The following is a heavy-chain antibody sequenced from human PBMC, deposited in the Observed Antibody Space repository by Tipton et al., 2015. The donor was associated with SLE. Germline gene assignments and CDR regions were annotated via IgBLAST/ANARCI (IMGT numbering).Heavy chain of an antibody. J-gene: IGHJ3*02. CDR1: GASIINRDSY. CDR3: ARGCSSTSCYTNAFDI. D-gene: IGHD2-2*02. Sequence: TLSLTCTVSGASIINRDSYWGWIRQPPGKGLEFIGSISHFGATHYNPSLQSRVTISVDTSRNQFSLNLNSVTAADTAVYYCARGCSSTSCYTNAFDIWGQGTMVTVSS. CDR2: ISHFGAT. V-gene: IGHV4-39*01.